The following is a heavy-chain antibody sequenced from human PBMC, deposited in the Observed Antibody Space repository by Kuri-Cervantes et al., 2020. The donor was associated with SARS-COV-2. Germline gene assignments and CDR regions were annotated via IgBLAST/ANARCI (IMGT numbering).Heavy chain of an antibody. CDR3: ARGVFITNPPSYYYYMDV. Sequence: ASVKVSCKASGYTFTGYYMHWVRQAPGQGLEWMGWINPNSGGTNYAQKFQGRVTMTRDTSTSTAYMELSRLRSDDTAVYYCARGVFITNPPSYYYYMDVWGKGTTVTVSS. J-gene: IGHJ6*03. D-gene: IGHD3-3*01. CDR1: GYTFTGYY. V-gene: IGHV1-2*02. CDR2: INPNSGGT.